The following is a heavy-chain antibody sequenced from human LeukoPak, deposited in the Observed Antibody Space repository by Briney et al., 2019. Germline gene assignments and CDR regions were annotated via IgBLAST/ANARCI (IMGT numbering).Heavy chain of an antibody. V-gene: IGHV1-46*01. CDR2: INPSGGTT. CDR1: GYTFTSYY. CDR3: ARSYYYGSGSGGDWFDP. Sequence: VASVKVPCKASGYTFTSYYMHWVRQAPGQGLEWMGLINPSGGTTRYAQKFQGRVTMTRDLSTSTDYMELSSLRSDDTAVYYCARSYYYGSGSGGDWFDPWGQGTLVTVSS. D-gene: IGHD3-10*01. J-gene: IGHJ5*02.